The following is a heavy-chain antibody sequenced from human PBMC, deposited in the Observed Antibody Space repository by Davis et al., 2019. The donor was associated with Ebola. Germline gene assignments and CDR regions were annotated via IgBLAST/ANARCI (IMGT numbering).Heavy chain of an antibody. CDR1: GGSFSGYY. CDR3: ARALEWFGYYYYMDV. CDR2: INHSGST. J-gene: IGHJ6*03. V-gene: IGHV4-34*01. D-gene: IGHD3-3*01. Sequence: PGGSLRLSCAVYGGSFSGYYWSWIRQPPGKGLEWIGEINHSGSTNYNPSLKSRVTISVDTSKNQFSLKLSSVTAADTAVYYCARALEWFGYYYYMDVWGKGTTVTVSS.